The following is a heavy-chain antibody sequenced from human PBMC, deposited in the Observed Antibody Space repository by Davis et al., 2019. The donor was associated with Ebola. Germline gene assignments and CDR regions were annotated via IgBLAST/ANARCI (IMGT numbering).Heavy chain of an antibody. CDR1: GFTFSSFW. CDR2: IKQDGSEK. Sequence: PGGSLRLSCAASGFTFSSFWMSWVRQAPGKGLEWVANIKQDGSEKYFVDSVKGRFTISRDNAKNLLYLQMNSLRVEDTAVYYCARARTYAYDYWGQGTLVTVSS. J-gene: IGHJ4*02. D-gene: IGHD1-14*01. CDR3: ARARTYAYDY. V-gene: IGHV3-7*03.